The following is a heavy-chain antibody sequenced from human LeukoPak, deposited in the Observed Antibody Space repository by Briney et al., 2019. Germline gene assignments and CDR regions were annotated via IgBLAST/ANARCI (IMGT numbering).Heavy chain of an antibody. CDR3: AYDYGDYVGY. Sequence: DPSETLSLTCAVHGGSLSGYYWSWIRQPPGRGLEWIGEINHSGSTNYNPSLKSRVTISVDTSKNQFSLKLSSVTAADTAVYYCAYDYGDYVGYWGQGTLVTVSS. CDR2: INHSGST. CDR1: GGSLSGYY. V-gene: IGHV4-34*01. J-gene: IGHJ4*02. D-gene: IGHD4-17*01.